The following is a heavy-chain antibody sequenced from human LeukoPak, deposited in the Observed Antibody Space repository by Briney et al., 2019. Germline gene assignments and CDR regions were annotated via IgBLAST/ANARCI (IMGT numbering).Heavy chain of an antibody. V-gene: IGHV3-23*01. CDR3: AKGQRSYGSSSKGYFYYFYYTDV. CDR2: ISGGGDTT. J-gene: IGHJ6*03. CDR1: GLTFSSYA. Sequence: GGSLRLSCAASGLTFSSYAMSWVRQPPGKGLEWVSSISGGGDTTFYADSVKGRFTTSRDNSKSTLYLQMNSLSAEDTAVYYCAKGQRSYGSSSKGYFYYFYYTDVWGKGTTVTVSS. D-gene: IGHD6-6*01.